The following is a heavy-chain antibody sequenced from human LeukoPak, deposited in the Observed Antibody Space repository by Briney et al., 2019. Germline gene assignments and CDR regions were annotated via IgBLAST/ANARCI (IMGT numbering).Heavy chain of an antibody. J-gene: IGHJ6*02. D-gene: IGHD5-12*01. Sequence: GGSLRLSCAASGFTFNNYAMSWVRQAPGKGLEWVSGINHSDDSTYYADSVKGRFTISRHNSKNTLYLQMNSLRAEDTAVYYCARDRKSYSGYAYGMDVWGQGTTVTVSS. CDR3: ARDRKSYSGYAYGMDV. V-gene: IGHV3-23*01. CDR1: GFTFNNYA. CDR2: INHSDDST.